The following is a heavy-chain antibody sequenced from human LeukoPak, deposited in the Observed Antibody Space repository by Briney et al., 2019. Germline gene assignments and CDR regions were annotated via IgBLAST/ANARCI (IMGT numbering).Heavy chain of an antibody. V-gene: IGHV1-18*01. CDR3: ARVDMVRAGPYAFDI. J-gene: IGHJ3*02. D-gene: IGHD3-10*01. CDR2: ISCYNGHT. Sequence: ASVKVSCKASGYSFTKYGLNWVRQAPGQGLRWMVWISCYNGHTHYAQNFQGRVTMTTDTSTSTAYMELRSLRSDDTAVYYCARVDMVRAGPYAFDIWGQGTMVTVSS. CDR1: GYSFTKYG.